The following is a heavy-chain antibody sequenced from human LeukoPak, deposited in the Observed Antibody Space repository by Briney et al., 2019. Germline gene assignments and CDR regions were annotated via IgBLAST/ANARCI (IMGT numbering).Heavy chain of an antibody. D-gene: IGHD1-26*01. CDR2: IYHSGST. J-gene: IGHJ3*02. Sequence: SETLSLTCTVSGYSISSGYYWGWIRQPPGKGLEWIGSIYHSGSTYYNPSLKSRVTISVDTSKNQFSLKLSSVTAADTAVYYCARDLGSYLGAFDIWGQGTMVTVSS. CDR1: GYSISSGYY. V-gene: IGHV4-38-2*02. CDR3: ARDLGSYLGAFDI.